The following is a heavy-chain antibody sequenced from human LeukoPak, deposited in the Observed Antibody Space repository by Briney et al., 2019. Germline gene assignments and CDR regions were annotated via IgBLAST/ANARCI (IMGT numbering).Heavy chain of an antibody. CDR3: ASQIYYDFRPLWFDP. J-gene: IGHJ5*02. Sequence: PSETLSLTCTVSGGSIGSSSYYWGWIRQPPGKGLEWIGSIYYSGSTYYNPSLKSRVTISVDTSKNQFSLKLSSVTAADTAVYYCASQIYYDFRPLWFDPWGQGTLVTVSS. D-gene: IGHD3-3*01. V-gene: IGHV4-39*01. CDR2: IYYSGST. CDR1: GGSIGSSSYY.